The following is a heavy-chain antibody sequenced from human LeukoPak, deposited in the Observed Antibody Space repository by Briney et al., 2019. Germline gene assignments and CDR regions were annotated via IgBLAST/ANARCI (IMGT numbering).Heavy chain of an antibody. CDR1: GGSISSYY. CDR3: AREPRSYFDIFTGLRNWFDP. D-gene: IGHD3-9*01. V-gene: IGHV4-4*07. Sequence: SETLSLTCTVSGGSISSYYWSWIRQPAGKGLEWIGRIYTSGSTNYNPSLKSRVTMSVDTSKNQFSLKLSSVTAADTAVYYCAREPRSYFDIFTGLRNWFDPWGQGTLVTVSS. J-gene: IGHJ5*02. CDR2: IYTSGST.